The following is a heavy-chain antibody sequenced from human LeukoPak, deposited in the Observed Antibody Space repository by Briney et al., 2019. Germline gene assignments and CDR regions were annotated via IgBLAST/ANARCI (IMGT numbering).Heavy chain of an antibody. V-gene: IGHV3-66*01. CDR3: ARGRDSSGDWSNDAFDI. J-gene: IGHJ3*02. Sequence: GGSLRLSCAVSGFSVGSKYMIWVRQAPGKGLEWVSVIYSDSSTYYTDSVKGRFTTSRGSPKNTLYLQMNTLRAEDTAVYYCARGRDSSGDWSNDAFDIWGQGTMVTVSS. CDR1: GFSVGSKY. D-gene: IGHD3-22*01. CDR2: IYSDSST.